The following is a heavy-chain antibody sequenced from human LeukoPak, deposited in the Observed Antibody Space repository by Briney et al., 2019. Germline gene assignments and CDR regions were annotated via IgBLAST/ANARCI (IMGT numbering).Heavy chain of an antibody. D-gene: IGHD6-19*01. CDR2: ISRDGRNK. V-gene: IGHV3-30*04. CDR1: GFTFSSYA. Sequence: GGSLRLSCAASGFTFSSYAMHWVRQAPGKGLEWVAVISRDGRNKYYADSVRGRFTISRDNSKSTLYLQMNSLRAEDTAVYYCARSIAVAGKLPYYFDYWGQGTLVTVSS. CDR3: ARSIAVAGKLPYYFDY. J-gene: IGHJ4*02.